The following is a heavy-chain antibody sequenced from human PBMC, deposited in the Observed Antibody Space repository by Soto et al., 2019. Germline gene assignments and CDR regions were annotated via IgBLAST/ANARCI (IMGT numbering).Heavy chain of an antibody. V-gene: IGHV1-69*12. D-gene: IGHD5-12*01. J-gene: IGHJ4*02. CDR2: IIPMFGTA. CDR1: GGTFSNYA. Sequence: QVQLVQSGAEVKKPGSSVKVTCKASGGTFSNYAISWVRQAPGQGLEWMGEIIPMFGTANYAQKFQGRVTITADESTSTAYMEQSRLKSEDTAVYYCARDLLEGYNYEEYFEYWGQGTLVTVSS. CDR3: ARDLLEGYNYEEYFEY.